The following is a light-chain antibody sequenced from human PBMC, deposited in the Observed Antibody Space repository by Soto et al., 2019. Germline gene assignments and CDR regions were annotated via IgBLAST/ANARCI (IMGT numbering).Light chain of an antibody. CDR3: QQYGSSFSFT. V-gene: IGKV3-20*01. CDR1: QSVSSSY. CDR2: GAS. J-gene: IGKJ3*01. Sequence: EIVLTQSPGTLSLSPGERATLSCRASQSVSSSYLGWYQQKPGQAPGLLIYGASSRATGIPDRFSGSGSGTDFTLTISRLEPEDFAVYYCQQYGSSFSFTFGPGTKVDIK.